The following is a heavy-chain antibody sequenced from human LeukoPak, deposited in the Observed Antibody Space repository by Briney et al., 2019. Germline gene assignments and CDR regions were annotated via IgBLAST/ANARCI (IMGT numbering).Heavy chain of an antibody. J-gene: IGHJ3*02. CDR2: INTDSGKP. CDR1: GYSFNSQG. D-gene: IGHD3-22*01. CDR3: AREILIFDI. Sequence: GASVKVSCKPSGYSFNSQGMNWVRQAPGQGLEWMGWINTDSGKPTYAQGFTGRFVFSLDSSVSTAYLQIRNLMPEDTAKYYCAREILIFDIWGEGTMVIVSS. V-gene: IGHV7-4-1*02.